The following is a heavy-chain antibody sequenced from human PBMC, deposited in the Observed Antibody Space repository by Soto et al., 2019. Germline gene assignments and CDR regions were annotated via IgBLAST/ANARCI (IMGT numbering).Heavy chain of an antibody. V-gene: IGHV3-7*05. J-gene: IGHJ6*02. CDR3: ARDGSTSWYSYDYHGMDV. Sequence: EVQLVESGGGLVQPGRSLRLSCAASGFTFRTYWLSWVRQVPGKGLEWVANINLDGSEKNYVDSVKGRFTISRDNARNSLYLQMSSLRAEDTALYYCARDGSTSWYSYDYHGMDVWGQGTTVTVSS. CDR2: INLDGSEK. CDR1: GFTFRTYW. D-gene: IGHD5-18*01.